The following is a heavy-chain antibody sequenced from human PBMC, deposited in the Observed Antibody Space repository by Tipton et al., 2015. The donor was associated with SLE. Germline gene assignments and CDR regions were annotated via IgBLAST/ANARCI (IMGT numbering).Heavy chain of an antibody. J-gene: IGHJ3*02. CDR1: GGAISSYY. CDR2: IYTSGST. V-gene: IGHV4-4*08. Sequence: TLSLTCTVSGGAISSYYWSWIRQPPGKGLEWIGYIYTSGSTNYNPSLKSRATISVDTSKNQFSLKLSSVTAADTAVYYCARPLVVIATGGIGAFDIWGQGTMVTVSS. D-gene: IGHD2-21*01. CDR3: ARPLVVIATGGIGAFDI.